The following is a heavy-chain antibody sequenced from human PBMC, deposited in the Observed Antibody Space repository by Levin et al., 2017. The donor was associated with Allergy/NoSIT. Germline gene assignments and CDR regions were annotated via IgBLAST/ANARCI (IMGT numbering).Heavy chain of an antibody. V-gene: IGHV4-34*01. J-gene: IGHJ5*02. CDR3: ARGLLPLYSSSWYGDWFDP. CDR1: GGSFSGYY. D-gene: IGHD6-13*01. CDR2: INHSGST. Sequence: MASETLSLTCAVYGGSFSGYYWSWIRQPPGKGLEWIGEINHSGSTNYNPSLKSRVTISVDTSKNQFSLKLSSVTAADTAVYYCARGLLPLYSSSWYGDWFDPWGQGTLVTVSS.